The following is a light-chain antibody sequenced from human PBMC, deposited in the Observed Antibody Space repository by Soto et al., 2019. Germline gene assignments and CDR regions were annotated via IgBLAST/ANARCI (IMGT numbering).Light chain of an antibody. V-gene: IGKV3-15*01. Sequence: EIVMTQSAASLCVSPGERGNLXCRASQSVSSNFAWYQQSTGQAPRLLIYGASTRAHGSPARFSGSGSVTEFTRTISSRQSEDFAVYYGQQYNNWPWTFGQGTKVDIK. CDR2: GAS. J-gene: IGKJ1*01. CDR3: QQYNNWPWT. CDR1: QSVSSN.